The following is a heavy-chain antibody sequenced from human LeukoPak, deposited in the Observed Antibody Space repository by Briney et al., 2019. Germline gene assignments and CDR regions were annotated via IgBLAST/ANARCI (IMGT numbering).Heavy chain of an antibody. CDR1: GYTFTSYD. V-gene: IGHV1-8*01. CDR3: ARDPLATGTTRGDWFDP. CDR2: MNPNSGNT. Sequence: ASVKVSCKASGYTFTSYDINWVRQATGQGLEWMGWMNPNSGNTGYAQKFQGRVTMTRNTSISTAYMELSSLRSEDTAVYYCARDPLATGTTRGDWFDPWGQGTLVTVSS. J-gene: IGHJ5*02. D-gene: IGHD1-1*01.